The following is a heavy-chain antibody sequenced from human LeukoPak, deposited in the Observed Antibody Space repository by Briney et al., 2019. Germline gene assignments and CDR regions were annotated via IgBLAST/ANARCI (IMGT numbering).Heavy chain of an antibody. CDR1: RFTFSSYA. Sequence: GGSLRLSCAASRFTFSSYAMSWVRQAPGKGLDWASRIIGGGSSTYYADSVKGRFTISRDNSKNTLYLQMNSLRAEDTAVYYCAKDYYDSSGYHPEYFQHWGQGTLVTVSS. D-gene: IGHD3-22*01. CDR3: AKDYYDSSGYHPEYFQH. J-gene: IGHJ1*01. V-gene: IGHV3-23*01. CDR2: IIGGGSST.